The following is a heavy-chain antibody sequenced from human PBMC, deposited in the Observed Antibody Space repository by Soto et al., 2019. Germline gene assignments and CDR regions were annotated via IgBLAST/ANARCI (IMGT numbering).Heavy chain of an antibody. CDR2: ISSSSSYI. V-gene: IGHV3-21*01. J-gene: IGHJ6*02. CDR3: ARGDYDFWSGYPNYYGLDV. D-gene: IGHD3-3*01. CDR1: GFTFSSYS. Sequence: GGSLRLSCAASGFTFSSYSMNWVRQAPGKGLEWVSSISSSSSYIYYADSVKGRFTISRDNAKNSLYLQMNSLRAEDTAVYYCARGDYDFWSGYPNYYGLDVWGQGTKVTVSS.